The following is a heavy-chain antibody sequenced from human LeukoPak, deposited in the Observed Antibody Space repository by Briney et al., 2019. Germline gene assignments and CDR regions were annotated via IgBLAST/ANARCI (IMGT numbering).Heavy chain of an antibody. CDR1: GDSVSSNSAA. Sequence: SQTLSLTCAISGDSVSSNSAAWNWIRQSPSRGLEWLGRTYYRSKWYNDYAVSVKSRITINPDTSKNQFSLQLNSVNPEDTAVYYCARARYYGSGSSYNWFDPWGQGTLVTVSS. CDR2: TYYRSKWYN. CDR3: ARARYYGSGSSYNWFDP. V-gene: IGHV6-1*01. J-gene: IGHJ5*02. D-gene: IGHD3-10*01.